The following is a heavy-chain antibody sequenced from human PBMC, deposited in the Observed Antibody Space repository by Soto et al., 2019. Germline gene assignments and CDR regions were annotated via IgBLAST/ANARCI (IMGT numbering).Heavy chain of an antibody. V-gene: IGHV1-69*12. CDR3: ARDKDRQQLGRNYYYIMDV. CDR1: EGPFRTSA. D-gene: IGHD3-3*02. J-gene: IGHJ6*01. Sequence: QVQLVQSGAEVKKPGSSVKVSCKTSEGPFRTSAISWVRQAPGQGLEWMGGIMPVFSTPDYAQKFQGRVTITADESTGTAYMELSSLRSEDTGVYYCARDKDRQQLGRNYYYIMDVWGQGNTVTVSS. CDR2: IMPVFSTP.